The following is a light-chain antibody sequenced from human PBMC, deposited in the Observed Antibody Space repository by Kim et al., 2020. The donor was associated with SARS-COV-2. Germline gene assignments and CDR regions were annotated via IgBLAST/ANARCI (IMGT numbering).Light chain of an antibody. CDR2: QAS. J-gene: IGKJ2*01. Sequence: SASVGDRVTITCRASQIVETYLAWYQQKPAKAPTLLVYQASSLQVGVPSRFSGSGSGAEFTLTINSLQPDDFATYYCQHYIRFPYTFGQGTKLEI. CDR1: QIVETY. CDR3: QHYIRFPYT. V-gene: IGKV1-5*03.